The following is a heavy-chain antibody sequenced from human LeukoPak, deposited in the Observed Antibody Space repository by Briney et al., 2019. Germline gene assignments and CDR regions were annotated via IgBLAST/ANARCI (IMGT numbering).Heavy chain of an antibody. D-gene: IGHD2-2*01. V-gene: IGHV4-34*01. Sequence: SETLSLTCAVYGGSFSGYYWSWIRQPPGKGLEWIGEINHSGSTNYNPSLKSRVTISVDTSKNQFSLKLSSVTAADTAVYYCARGQGGSTSCYLRGKYNWFDPWGQGTLVTVSS. CDR2: INHSGST. CDR3: ARGQGGSTSCYLRGKYNWFDP. J-gene: IGHJ5*02. CDR1: GGSFSGYY.